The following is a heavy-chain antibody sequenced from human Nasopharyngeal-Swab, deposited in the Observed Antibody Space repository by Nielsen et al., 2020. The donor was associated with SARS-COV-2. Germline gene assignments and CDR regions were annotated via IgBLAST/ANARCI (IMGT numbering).Heavy chain of an antibody. J-gene: IGHJ4*02. D-gene: IGHD3-22*01. CDR2: IIPIFGTA. CDR3: AREGAHCYDSNGYFSHDY. V-gene: IGHV1-69*01. Sequence: WVRQAPGQGLEWMGGIIPIFGTANYAQKFQGRVTITADESTRTAYMELSSLRSEDTAMYYCAREGAHCYDSNGYFSHDYWGQGTLVTVSS.